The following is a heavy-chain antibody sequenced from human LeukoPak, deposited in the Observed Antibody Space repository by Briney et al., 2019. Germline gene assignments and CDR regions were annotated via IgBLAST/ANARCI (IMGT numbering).Heavy chain of an antibody. D-gene: IGHD6-19*01. V-gene: IGHV3-30*02. CDR1: GFTFSSYG. CDR2: IRSDGGNK. Sequence: TGGSLRLSCAASGFTFSSYGMHWVRQAPGKGLEWVAFIRSDGGNKYYADSVKGRFTISRDNSKNTLYLQMNSLRAEDTAVYYFAKDKKAVVAKGNWFDPWGQGTLVTVSS. J-gene: IGHJ5*01. CDR3: AKDKKAVVAKGNWFDP.